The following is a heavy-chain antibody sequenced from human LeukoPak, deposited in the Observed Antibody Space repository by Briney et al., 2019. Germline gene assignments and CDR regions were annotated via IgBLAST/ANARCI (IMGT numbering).Heavy chain of an antibody. D-gene: IGHD3-10*01. Sequence: PSETLSLACAVYGGSFSGYYWSWIRQPPGKGLEWIGEINHSGSTNYNPSLKSRVTISVDTSKNQFSLKLSSVTAADTAVYYCARHYYGSGSSPQSDFDYWGQGTLVTVSS. V-gene: IGHV4-34*01. J-gene: IGHJ4*02. CDR1: GGSFSGYY. CDR3: ARHYYGSGSSPQSDFDY. CDR2: INHSGST.